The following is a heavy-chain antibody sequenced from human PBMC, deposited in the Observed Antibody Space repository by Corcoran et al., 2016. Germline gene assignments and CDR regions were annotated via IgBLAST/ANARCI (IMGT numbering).Heavy chain of an antibody. CDR2: FDPEDGET. J-gene: IGHJ3*02. V-gene: IGHV1-24*01. CDR1: GYTLTELS. D-gene: IGHD5-12*01. CDR3: ATQQRWLQLGAFDI. Sequence: QVQLVQSGAEVKKPGASVKVSCKVSGYTLTELSMHWVRQAPGKGLEWMGGFDPEDGETIYAQKFQGRVTMPEDTSTDTAYMELSSLRSEYTAVYDCATQQRWLQLGAFDIWGQVTMVTVSS.